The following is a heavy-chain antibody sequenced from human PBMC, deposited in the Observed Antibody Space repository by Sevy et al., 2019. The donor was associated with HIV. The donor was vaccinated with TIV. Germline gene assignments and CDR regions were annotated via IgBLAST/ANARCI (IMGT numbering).Heavy chain of an antibody. J-gene: IGHJ4*01. D-gene: IGHD4-17*01. V-gene: IGHV3-33*01. Sequence: GGSLRLSCAASGFTFSSFGMHWVRQAPGKGLEWVAVIWFDGSNTYYADSVKGRFTISRDIAKNTLHLQMYSLRAEETAVDYCARDLEFYDSGDYGPAFMPDFWGHGTLVTVSS. CDR1: GFTFSSFG. CDR3: ARDLEFYDSGDYGPAFMPDF. CDR2: IWFDGSNT.